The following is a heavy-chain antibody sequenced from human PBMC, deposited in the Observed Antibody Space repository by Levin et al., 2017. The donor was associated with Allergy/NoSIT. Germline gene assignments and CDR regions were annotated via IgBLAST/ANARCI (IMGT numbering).Heavy chain of an antibody. CDR1: GYSFTSYW. J-gene: IGHJ6*03. V-gene: IGHV5-51*01. D-gene: IGHD1-1*01. CDR2: IYPGDSDT. Sequence: GASVKVSCQGSGYSFTSYWIGWVRQMPGKGLEWMGIIYPGDSDTRYSPSFQGQVTISADKSISTAYLQWSSLKASDTAIYYGARRGTRDYYYYMDVWGKGTTVTVSS. CDR3: ARRGTRDYYYYMDV.